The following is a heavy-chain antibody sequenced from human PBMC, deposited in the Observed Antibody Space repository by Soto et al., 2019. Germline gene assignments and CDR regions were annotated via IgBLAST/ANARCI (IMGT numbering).Heavy chain of an antibody. V-gene: IGHV3-23*01. CDR2: ISGSGGST. Sequence: EVQLLESGGGLVQPGGSLRLSCAASGFTFSSYAMSWVRQAPGKGLEWVSAISGSGGSTYYADSVKGRFTISRDNSKNPLYLQMNSLRAEDTAVYYCAKQGYCTNGVCYTPYGMDVWGQGTTVTVCS. D-gene: IGHD2-8*01. CDR1: GFTFSSYA. J-gene: IGHJ6*02. CDR3: AKQGYCTNGVCYTPYGMDV.